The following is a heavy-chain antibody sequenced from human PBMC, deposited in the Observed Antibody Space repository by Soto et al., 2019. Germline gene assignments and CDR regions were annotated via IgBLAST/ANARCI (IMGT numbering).Heavy chain of an antibody. V-gene: IGHV1-2*02. Sequence: ASVKVSCKASGGTFSSYAISWVRQAPGQGLEWMGWINPNSGGTNYAQKFQGRVTMTRDTSISTAYMELSRLRSDDTAVYYCARDYVITMVRGAIIPFDYWGQGTLVTVSS. CDR3: ARDYVITMVRGAIIPFDY. CDR1: GGTFSSYA. J-gene: IGHJ4*02. D-gene: IGHD3-10*01. CDR2: INPNSGGT.